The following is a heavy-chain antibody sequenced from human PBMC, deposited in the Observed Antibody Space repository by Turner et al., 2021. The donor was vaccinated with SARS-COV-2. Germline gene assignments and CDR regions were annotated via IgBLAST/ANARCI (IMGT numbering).Heavy chain of an antibody. D-gene: IGHD2-2*01. CDR2: ISSSSSYI. J-gene: IGHJ6*02. Sequence: EVQLVESGGGLVQPGGSLRLSCAASGFTFSSFSMNWVRQAPAKGLEWVSSISSSSSYIYYADSVKGRFTISRDNAKNSLYLQMNSLRAEDTAVYYCARDHRPVVVPAAKRAGSYYYGMDVWGQGTTVTVSS. CDR1: GFTFSSFS. CDR3: ARDHRPVVVPAAKRAGSYYYGMDV. V-gene: IGHV3-21*01.